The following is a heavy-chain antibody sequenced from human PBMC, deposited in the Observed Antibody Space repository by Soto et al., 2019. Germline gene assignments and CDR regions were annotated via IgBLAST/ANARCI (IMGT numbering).Heavy chain of an antibody. V-gene: IGHV3-48*02. CDR2: ISTTSFTT. J-gene: IGHJ5*01. Sequence: GGSLRLSCAASGFSFSTYNMDWVRQAPGKGPEWIAYISTTSFTTYYADSVKGRFTISRDNDRNSLYLEMNSLRDEDTAVYYCARDRCYDGTCYSASDSWGQGTLVTVSS. D-gene: IGHD2-15*01. CDR3: ARDRCYDGTCYSASDS. CDR1: GFSFSTYN.